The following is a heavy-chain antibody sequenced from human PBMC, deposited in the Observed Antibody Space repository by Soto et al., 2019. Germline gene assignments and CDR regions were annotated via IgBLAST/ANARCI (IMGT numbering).Heavy chain of an antibody. CDR1: GGSISSSNW. J-gene: IGHJ4*02. Sequence: QVQLQESGPGLVKPSGTLSLTCAVSGGSISSSNWWSWVRQPPGKGLEWIGEIYHSGSTNYNSSLNSRVTISVDKSKNQFSLNLNSVTAADTAVYYCAKRDYYDSTGYYRYWGQGTLVTVSS. D-gene: IGHD3-22*01. CDR2: IYHSGST. V-gene: IGHV4-4*02. CDR3: AKRDYYDSTGYYRY.